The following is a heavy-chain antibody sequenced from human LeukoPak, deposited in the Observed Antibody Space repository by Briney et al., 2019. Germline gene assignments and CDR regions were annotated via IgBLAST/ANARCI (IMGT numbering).Heavy chain of an antibody. J-gene: IGHJ4*02. CDR1: GFTFSSYA. CDR2: ISGSGGST. Sequence: GGSLRLSCAASGFTFSSYAMSWVRQAPGKGLECVSAISGSGGSTYYADSVKGRFTISRDNSKNTLYLQMNSLRAEDTAVYYCAKPITMVRGVQVSFDYWGQGTLVTVSS. D-gene: IGHD3-10*01. V-gene: IGHV3-23*01. CDR3: AKPITMVRGVQVSFDY.